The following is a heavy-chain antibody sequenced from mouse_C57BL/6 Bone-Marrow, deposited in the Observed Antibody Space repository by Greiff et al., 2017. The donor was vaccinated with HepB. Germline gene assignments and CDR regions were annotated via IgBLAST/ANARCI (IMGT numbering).Heavy chain of an antibody. CDR1: GYTFTTYP. J-gene: IGHJ2*01. Sequence: VQVVESGAELVKPGASVKMSCKASGYTFTTYPIEWMKQNHGKSLEWIGNFHPYNDDTKYNEKFKGKATMTVEKSSSTVYLELSRLTSDDSAVYYCARRIITTVVEGYYFDYWGQGTTLTVSS. D-gene: IGHD1-1*01. V-gene: IGHV1-47*01. CDR2: FHPYNDDT. CDR3: ARRIITTVVEGYYFDY.